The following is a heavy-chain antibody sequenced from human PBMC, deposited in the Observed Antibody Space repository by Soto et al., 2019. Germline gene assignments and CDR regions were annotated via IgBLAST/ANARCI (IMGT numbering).Heavy chain of an antibody. CDR1: SGPISNVY. J-gene: IGHJ4*01. D-gene: IGHD1-1*01. CDR3: ARGWDNNWHYFAY. CDR2: MYAGGTT. Sequence: SETLSLTCTVSSGPISNVYWSWIRQPAGKGLEWIGRMYAGGTTSYNPSLKSRVTMSVDTSKYQFSLNLKSVTAADAGMYYCARGWDNNWHYFAYWGQGTLVTVSS. V-gene: IGHV4-4*07.